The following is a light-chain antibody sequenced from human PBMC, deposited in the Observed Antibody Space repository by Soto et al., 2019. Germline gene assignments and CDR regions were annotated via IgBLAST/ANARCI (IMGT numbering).Light chain of an antibody. V-gene: IGKV3-20*01. CDR2: GAS. J-gene: IGKJ1*01. CDR1: QSVSIY. Sequence: EVVLTQSPGTLSLSAGERATLSCXASQSVSIYLAWYQQKPGQAPRRLISGASIRVTGTPDRFIGSGSGTDFTLTISRLEPEDFVVYDCQHYVTSPTTFGQGTKVDIK. CDR3: QHYVTSPTT.